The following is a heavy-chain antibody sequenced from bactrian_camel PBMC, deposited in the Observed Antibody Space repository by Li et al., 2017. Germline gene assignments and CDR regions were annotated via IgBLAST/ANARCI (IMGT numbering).Heavy chain of an antibody. CDR1: GFTFRDYA. CDR2: ISGAGVI. D-gene: IGHD1*01. Sequence: VQLVESGGGLVQPGGSLRLSCAASGFTFRDYAMNWVRQRPGKGLEWVSYISGAGVILYAASVKGRFTVSTDNAKNTLYLQMISLEPEDTAVYYCTTAAFGYWGQGTQVTVS. J-gene: IGHJ4*01. V-gene: IGHV3S42*01. CDR3: TTAAFGY.